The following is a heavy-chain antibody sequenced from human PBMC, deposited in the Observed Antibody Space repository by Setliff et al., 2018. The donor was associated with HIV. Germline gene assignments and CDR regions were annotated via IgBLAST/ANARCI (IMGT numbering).Heavy chain of an antibody. CDR3: ARTPYSSSSDV. V-gene: IGHV4-59*11. CDR2: IYYSGSTT. Sequence: NPSETLSLTCTVSGGSISSHYWSWIRQSPGEGLEWIGSIYYSGSTTNYNPSLKSRVTISVDTSKNQFSLKLSSVTAADTAVYYCARTPYSSSSDVWGQGTTVTVSS. CDR1: GGSISSHY. D-gene: IGHD2-2*01. J-gene: IGHJ6*02.